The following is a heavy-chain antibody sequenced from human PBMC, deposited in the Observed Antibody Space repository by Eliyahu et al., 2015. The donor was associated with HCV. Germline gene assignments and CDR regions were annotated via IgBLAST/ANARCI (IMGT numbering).Heavy chain of an antibody. CDR2: TNPNTGDT. Sequence: QVQLVQSGAEVKKPGASVKVSCKXSGYDFTHFDIHWVRHATGQGLEWMGWTNPNTGDTDYAQKFQGRVSMTRDYSRSTVYMELSSLTSDDTAVYFCARGDSHYFGSEKFTWFDPWGQGTLVTVSS. CDR3: ARGDSHYFGSEKFTWFDP. CDR1: GYDFTHFD. J-gene: IGHJ5*02. V-gene: IGHV1-8*01. D-gene: IGHD3-10*01.